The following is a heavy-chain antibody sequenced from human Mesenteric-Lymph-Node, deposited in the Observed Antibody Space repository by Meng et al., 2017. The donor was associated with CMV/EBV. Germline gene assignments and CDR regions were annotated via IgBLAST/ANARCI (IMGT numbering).Heavy chain of an antibody. CDR2: IYYSGST. V-gene: IGHV4-30-4*08. D-gene: IGHD6-13*01. J-gene: IGHJ6*02. CDR3: ATSENSSSWPYYYYYGMDV. CDR1: GGSINSGDYY. Sequence: LRLSCTVSGGSINSGDYYWSWIRQPPGKGLEWIGYIYYSGSTYYHPSLKSRVTISVDTSKNQFSLKLSSVTAADTAVYYCATSENSSSWPYYYYYGMDVWGQGTTVTVS.